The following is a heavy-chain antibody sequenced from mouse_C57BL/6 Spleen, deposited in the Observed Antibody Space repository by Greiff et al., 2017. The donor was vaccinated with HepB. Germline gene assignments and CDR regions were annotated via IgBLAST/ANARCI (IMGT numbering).Heavy chain of an antibody. CDR2: INPSSGYT. D-gene: IGHD1-1*01. J-gene: IGHJ1*03. Sequence: VQLQQSGAELAKPGASVQLSCKASGYTFTSYWMHWVKQRPGQGLEWIGYINPSSGYTKYNQKFKDKATLTADKSSSTAYMQLSRLPYEDSAVYYCASHITTVVGPYFDVWGTGTTVTVSS. V-gene: IGHV1-7*01. CDR3: ASHITTVVGPYFDV. CDR1: GYTFTSYW.